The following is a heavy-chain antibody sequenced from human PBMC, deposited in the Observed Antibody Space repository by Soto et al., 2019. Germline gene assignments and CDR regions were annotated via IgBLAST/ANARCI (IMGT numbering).Heavy chain of an antibody. CDR1: GYTLTNYG. CDR2: IGGDNGNT. Sequence: QVQLVQSGAEVKKPGASVKVSCKASGYTLTNYGIIWVRQAPGQGLEWMGWIGGDNGNTNYAQSLQGRVTMSRETSTSTAYMELRSLGSDDTAVYYCARDRRIRARNFDYWGQGTLVTVSS. V-gene: IGHV1-18*01. CDR3: ARDRRIRARNFDY. D-gene: IGHD3-10*01. J-gene: IGHJ4*02.